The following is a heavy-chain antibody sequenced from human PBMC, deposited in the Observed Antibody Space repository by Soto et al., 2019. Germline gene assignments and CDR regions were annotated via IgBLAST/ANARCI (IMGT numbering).Heavy chain of an antibody. D-gene: IGHD6-19*01. Sequence: ASVKVSCKAPGYTFTSYGISWVRQAPGQGLEWMGWISAYNGNTNYAQKLQGRVTMTTDTSTSTAYMELRSLRSDDTAVYYCARDGSSGSYYRETFDYWGQGTLVTVSS. V-gene: IGHV1-18*01. CDR3: ARDGSSGSYYRETFDY. CDR1: GYTFTSYG. CDR2: ISAYNGNT. J-gene: IGHJ4*02.